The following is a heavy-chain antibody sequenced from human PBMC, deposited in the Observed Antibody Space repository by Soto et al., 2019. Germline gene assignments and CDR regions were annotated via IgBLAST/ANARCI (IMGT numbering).Heavy chain of an antibody. J-gene: IGHJ3*02. CDR1: GYTFSSYT. CDR3: ARISLEAFHI. V-gene: IGHV1-3*01. Sequence: ASVKVSCKASGYTFSSYTLHWVRQAPGQGLEWMAWINAGSGNTKYSQNLQGRVTLTRDTSASTAYMELSSLKSEDTAVYYCARISLEAFHIWGQGTMVTVSS. CDR2: INAGSGNT.